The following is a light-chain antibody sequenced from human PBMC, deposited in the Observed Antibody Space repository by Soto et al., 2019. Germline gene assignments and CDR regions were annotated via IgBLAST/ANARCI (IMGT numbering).Light chain of an antibody. CDR1: QTISSW. CDR2: KAS. CDR3: QHYNSYSEA. Sequence: IQMTQSPATLSVAVGDRVTIPCRASQTISSWLAWYQQKPGKAPKLLIYKASTLKSGVPSRFSGSGSGTEFTLTISSLQPDDFATYYCQHYNSYSEAFGQGTKVDI. J-gene: IGKJ1*01. V-gene: IGKV1-5*03.